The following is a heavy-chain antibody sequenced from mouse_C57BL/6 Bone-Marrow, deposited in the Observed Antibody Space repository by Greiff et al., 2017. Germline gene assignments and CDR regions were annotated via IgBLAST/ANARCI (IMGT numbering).Heavy chain of an antibody. V-gene: IGHV5-6*02. J-gene: IGHJ4*01. Sequence: EVKLVESGGDLVKPGGSLKLSCAASGFTFSSYGMSWVRQTPDKRLEWVATISSGGSYTYYPDSVKGRFTISRDNAKNTLYLQMSSLKSEDTAMYYCARRGDYGGLLYAMDYWGQGTSVTVSS. D-gene: IGHD2-4*01. CDR2: ISSGGSYT. CDR3: ARRGDYGGLLYAMDY. CDR1: GFTFSSYG.